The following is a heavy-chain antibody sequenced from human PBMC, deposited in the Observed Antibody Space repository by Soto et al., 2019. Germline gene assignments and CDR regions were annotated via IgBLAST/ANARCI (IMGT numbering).Heavy chain of an antibody. CDR3: ARQKGYCTKGVCSNGYFDY. V-gene: IGHV4-59*08. J-gene: IGHJ4*02. CDR2: IYYSGST. D-gene: IGHD2-8*01. CDR1: YASISSYY. Sequence: SDTLCLTCTVSYASISSYYCSWIRQPPGKGLEKIWYIYYSGSTNYNPSLKSHFTISVDTYKNQFSLKLSSVTAADTAVYYCARQKGYCTKGVCSNGYFDYWGQGTLVTVSS.